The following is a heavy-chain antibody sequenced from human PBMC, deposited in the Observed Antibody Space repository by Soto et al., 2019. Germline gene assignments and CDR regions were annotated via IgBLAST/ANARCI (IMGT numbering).Heavy chain of an antibody. CDR1: GFTFSSYS. CDR3: AREAYDYVWGDLRLEDGFDI. Sequence: EVQLVESGGGLVKPGGSLRLSCAATGFTFSSYSLNWIRQAPGKGLEWVSSISSTSNKIFYSDSVRGRFTISRDNAKDSVDLQMNSLRAEDTAMYYCAREAYDYVWGDLRLEDGFDIWGQGTMVIVS. CDR2: ISSTSNKI. D-gene: IGHD3-16*01. V-gene: IGHV3-21*02. J-gene: IGHJ3*02.